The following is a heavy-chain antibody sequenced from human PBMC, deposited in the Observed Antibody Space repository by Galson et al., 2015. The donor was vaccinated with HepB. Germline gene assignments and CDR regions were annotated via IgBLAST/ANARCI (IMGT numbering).Heavy chain of an antibody. CDR3: ARVGGDSVVSNWFDP. D-gene: IGHD3-10*01. V-gene: IGHV1-18*04. CDR2: ISVYSGYT. Sequence: SVKVSCKASGYTFTSDGITWVRQAPGQGLEWMGWISVYSGYTNYAQKFQGRVTLTTDTSTSTAYMEVTSLRFDDTAVYFCARVGGDSVVSNWFDPWGQGTLV. CDR1: GYTFTSDG. J-gene: IGHJ5*02.